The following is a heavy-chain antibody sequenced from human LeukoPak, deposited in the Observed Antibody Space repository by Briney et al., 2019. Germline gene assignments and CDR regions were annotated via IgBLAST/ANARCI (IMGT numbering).Heavy chain of an antibody. CDR3: ARVAETIYYGDYGDY. CDR1: GFTFSSYW. D-gene: IGHD4-17*01. J-gene: IGHJ4*02. Sequence: GGSLRLFCAASGFTFSSYWMHWVRQAPGKGLVWVSRINSDGSSTSYADSVKGRLPISRDNAKNTLYLQMNSLRAEDTAVYYCARVAETIYYGDYGDYWGQGTLVTVSS. CDR2: INSDGSST. V-gene: IGHV3-74*01.